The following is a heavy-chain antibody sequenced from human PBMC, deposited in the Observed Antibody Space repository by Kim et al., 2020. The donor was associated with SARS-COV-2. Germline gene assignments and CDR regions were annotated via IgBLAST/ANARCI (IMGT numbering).Heavy chain of an antibody. CDR3: ARRGTTSSNSSSWYSPYYYYGMDV. CDR1: GYSFTSYW. CDR2: IDPSDSYT. J-gene: IGHJ6*02. D-gene: IGHD6-13*01. Sequence: GESLKISCKGSGYSFTSYWISWVRQMPGKGLEWMGRIDPSDSYTNYSPSFQGHVTISADKSISTAYLQWSSLKASDTAMYYCARRGTTSSNSSSWYSPYYYYGMDVWGQGTTVTVSS. V-gene: IGHV5-10-1*01.